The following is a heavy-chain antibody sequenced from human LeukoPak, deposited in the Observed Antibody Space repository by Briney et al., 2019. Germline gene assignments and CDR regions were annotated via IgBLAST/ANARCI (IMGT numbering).Heavy chain of an antibody. D-gene: IGHD3-3*01. V-gene: IGHV4-34*01. CDR2: INHSGST. CDR1: GGSFSGYY. Sequence: SETLSLTCAVYGGSFSGYYWSWIRQPPGKGLEWIGEINHSGSTNYNPSLKSRVTKSVDTSKNQFSLKLSSVTAADTAVYYCARGGPRFLGRRCWFDPWGQGTLVTVSS. CDR3: ARGGPRFLGRRCWFDP. J-gene: IGHJ5*02.